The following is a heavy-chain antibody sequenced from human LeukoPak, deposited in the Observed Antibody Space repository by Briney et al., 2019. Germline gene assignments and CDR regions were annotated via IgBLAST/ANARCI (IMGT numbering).Heavy chain of an antibody. Sequence: GGSLRLSCAASGFTFSSYGMSWVRQAPGKGLEWVSAISGSGGSTYYADSVKGRFTISRDNSKNTLYLQMNSLRAEDTAVYYCGGGYYYGSGSYYLLDYWGQGTLVTVSS. CDR2: ISGSGGST. V-gene: IGHV3-23*01. CDR1: GFTFSSYG. CDR3: GGGYYYGSGSYYLLDY. D-gene: IGHD3-10*01. J-gene: IGHJ4*02.